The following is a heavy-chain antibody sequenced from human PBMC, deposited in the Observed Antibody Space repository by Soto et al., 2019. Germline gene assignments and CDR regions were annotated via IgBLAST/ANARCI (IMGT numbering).Heavy chain of an antibody. D-gene: IGHD3-22*01. CDR3: EKGGRYYYDSSGYYYVNYYYGMAV. CDR1: GFTFSSYG. V-gene: IGHV3-30*18. J-gene: IGHJ6*02. CDR2: ISYDGINK. Sequence: PGGSLRLSCAASGFTFSSYGMHWVRQAPGKGLEWVAVISYDGINKYYADSVKGRFTTSRDNSRNTLYLQMNSLRAEDTAVYYCEKGGRYYYDSSGYYYVNYYYGMAVWGPGPPVTVSS.